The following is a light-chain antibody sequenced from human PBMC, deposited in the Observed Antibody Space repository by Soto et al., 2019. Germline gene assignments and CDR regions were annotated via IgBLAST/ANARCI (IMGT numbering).Light chain of an antibody. CDR3: CSYIGGYIYL. Sequence: QSALTQPRSVYGAPGQSVTIFCTGTGNDVGAYNYVSWYQQHPGRPPKLMSYDVTEWPSGFHERFSGVKSGNTASLTTSGLKVEDVAVYSCCSYIGGYIYLSGAGTKVTFL. J-gene: IGLJ1*01. V-gene: IGLV2-11*01. CDR1: GNDVGAYNY. CDR2: DVT.